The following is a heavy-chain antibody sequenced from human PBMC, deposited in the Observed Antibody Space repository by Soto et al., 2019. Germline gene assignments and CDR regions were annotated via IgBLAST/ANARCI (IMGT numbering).Heavy chain of an antibody. CDR1: GYSFTSYW. Sequence: PGESLKISCKGSGYSFTSYWIGWVRQMPGKGLEWMGIIYPGDSDTRYSPSFQGQVTISADKSISAAYLQWSSLKASDTAMYYCARATTVGYYYNYGMDVWGQGTTVTVSS. V-gene: IGHV5-51*01. J-gene: IGHJ6*02. CDR3: ARATTVGYYYNYGMDV. CDR2: IYPGDSDT. D-gene: IGHD4-17*01.